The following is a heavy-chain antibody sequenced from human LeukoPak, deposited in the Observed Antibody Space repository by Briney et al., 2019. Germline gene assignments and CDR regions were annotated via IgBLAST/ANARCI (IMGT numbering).Heavy chain of an antibody. D-gene: IGHD3-16*01. Sequence: AGGSLRLSCIASGFSFSGHWMHWARQLPGKGLVWVSRISPTGSTTSYADSVKGRFTVSRDNAKNTLYLQVNNLRAEDTAVYFCARGGGLDVWGQGATVTVSS. CDR2: ISPTGSTT. J-gene: IGHJ6*02. CDR3: ARGGGLDV. CDR1: GFSFSGHW. V-gene: IGHV3-74*01.